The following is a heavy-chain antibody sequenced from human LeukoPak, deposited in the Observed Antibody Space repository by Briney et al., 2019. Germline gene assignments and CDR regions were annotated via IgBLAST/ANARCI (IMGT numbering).Heavy chain of an antibody. V-gene: IGHV3-30*02. CDR2: IRYDGSNK. CDR1: GFTFSSYG. D-gene: IGHD3-10*01. J-gene: IGHJ4*02. Sequence: GGFLRLSCAASGFTFSSYGMHWVRQAPGKGLEWVAFIRYDGSNKYYADSVKGRFTISRDNSKNTLYLQMNSLRAEDTAVYYCAKDRSELLWFGELSDYWGQGTLVTVSS. CDR3: AKDRSELLWFGELSDY.